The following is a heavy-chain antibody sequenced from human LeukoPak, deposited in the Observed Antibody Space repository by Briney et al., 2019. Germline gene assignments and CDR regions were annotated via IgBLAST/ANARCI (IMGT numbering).Heavy chain of an antibody. J-gene: IGHJ4*02. Sequence: GGSLRLSCAASSFTVSTNDMGWVRQAPGEGLDLVSLLYRGGTTYYADSVKGRFTISRDNAKNSLYLQMNSLRAEDTAVYYCARAPRYYFDYWGQGTLVTVSS. CDR1: SFTVSTND. CDR2: LYRGGTT. V-gene: IGHV3-53*01. CDR3: ARAPRYYFDY.